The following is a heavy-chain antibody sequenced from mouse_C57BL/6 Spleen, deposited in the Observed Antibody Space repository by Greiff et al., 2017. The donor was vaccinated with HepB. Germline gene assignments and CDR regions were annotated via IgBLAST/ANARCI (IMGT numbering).Heavy chain of an antibody. CDR1: GFTFSSYG. J-gene: IGHJ2*01. CDR3: ARHPLYGNYRYYVDY. D-gene: IGHD2-1*01. Sequence: DVHLVESGGDLVKPGGSLKLSCAASGFTFSSYGMSWVRQTPDKRLEWVATISSGGSYTYYPDSVKGRFTISRDNAKNTLYLQMSSLKSEDTAMYYCARHPLYGNYRYYVDYWGQGTTLTVSS. V-gene: IGHV5-6*01. CDR2: ISSGGSYT.